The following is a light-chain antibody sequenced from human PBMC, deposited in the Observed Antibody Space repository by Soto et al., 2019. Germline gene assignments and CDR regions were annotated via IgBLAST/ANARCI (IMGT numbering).Light chain of an antibody. CDR2: WAS. CDR1: QGILHSSSNRFS. CDR3: QQYFSTPT. J-gene: IGKJ2*01. V-gene: IGKV4-1*01. Sequence: DIVMTQSPDSLAVSLGERATINCKSSQGILHSSSNRFSLGWNQQKPGHPPKLIIYWASTRESGVPDRFSGSGSGTDFTLTISSLQAEDVAVYYCQQYFSTPTFGQGTKLEIK.